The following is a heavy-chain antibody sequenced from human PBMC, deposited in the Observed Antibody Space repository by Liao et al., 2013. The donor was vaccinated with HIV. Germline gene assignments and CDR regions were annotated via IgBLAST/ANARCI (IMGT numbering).Heavy chain of an antibody. CDR1: GGSINTAAYY. J-gene: IGHJ6*01. CDR2: IFYTGTS. D-gene: IGHD2/OR15-2a*01. Sequence: QLRLQESGPGLLRPSETLSLICNVSGGSINTAAYYWGWVRQSPGKGLEWIANIFYTGTSFYNPSLNSRVAISLDTSKNRFFLKMTSVTTADTAFYYCCDFLHRPRRPLGPPPPSRPTYG. V-gene: IGHV4-39*07. CDR3: CDFLHRPRRPLGPPPPSRPTYG.